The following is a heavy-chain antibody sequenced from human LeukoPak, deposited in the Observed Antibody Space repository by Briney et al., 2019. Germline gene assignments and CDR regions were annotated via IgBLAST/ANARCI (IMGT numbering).Heavy chain of an antibody. CDR1: GFTFSSFE. CDR3: AGEGYNWNDLYDY. D-gene: IGHD1-1*01. Sequence: GGSLSPPWAASGFTFSSFEMNWVRQAPGKGLGWVSDISSRGSTLYYADPVKGPFTTSRDNAKNSLYLQMNSLRAEDTAVYYCAGEGYNWNDLYDYWGHGTLVTVSS. V-gene: IGHV3-48*03. J-gene: IGHJ4*01. CDR2: ISSRGSTL.